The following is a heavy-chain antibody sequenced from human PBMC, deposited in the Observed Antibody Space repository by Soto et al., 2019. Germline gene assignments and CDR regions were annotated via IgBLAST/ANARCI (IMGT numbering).Heavy chain of an antibody. CDR2: IWYDGSNK. J-gene: IGHJ6*02. CDR1: GFTFSSYG. V-gene: IGHV3-33*01. D-gene: IGHD3-3*01. CDR3: ARTFRFLEWLLMDYYYYGMDV. Sequence: PGGSLRLSCAASGFTFSSYGMHWVRQAPGKGLEWVAVIWYDGSNKYYADSVKGRFTISRDNSKNTLYLQMNSLRAEDTAVYYCARTFRFLEWLLMDYYYYGMDVWGQGTTVTAP.